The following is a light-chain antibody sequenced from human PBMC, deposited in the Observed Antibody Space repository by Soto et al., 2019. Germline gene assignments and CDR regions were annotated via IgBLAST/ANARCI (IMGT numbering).Light chain of an antibody. CDR3: AAWEDSLNGYV. Sequence: QSVLTQPPSASGTPGQRVTISCSGGSSNIGTNAVNWYQQLPGTAPKLLIYNNNQRPSGVPDRFSGSKSGTSASLAISGLQSVDEAYYYCAAWEDSLNGYVFGTGTKVTVL. J-gene: IGLJ1*01. V-gene: IGLV1-44*01. CDR1: SSNIGTNA. CDR2: NNN.